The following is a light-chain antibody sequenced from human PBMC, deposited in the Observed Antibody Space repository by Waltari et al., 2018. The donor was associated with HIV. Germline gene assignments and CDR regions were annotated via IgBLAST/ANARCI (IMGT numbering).Light chain of an antibody. CDR3: QQYYNLPLT. Sequence: EIVMTQSPATLSLSPGERASLSCKASQSVSSNYVSWYQQRPGQAPRLLMHDASTRATGIPDRFTGTASGTDFVLSISSLQPEDSAVYYCQQYYNLPLTFGSGTKVEI. J-gene: IGKJ4*01. CDR2: DAS. CDR1: QSVSSNY. V-gene: IGKV3D-7*01.